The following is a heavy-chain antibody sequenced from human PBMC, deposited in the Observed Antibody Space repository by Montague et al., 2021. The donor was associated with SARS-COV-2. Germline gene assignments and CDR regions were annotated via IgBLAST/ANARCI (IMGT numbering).Heavy chain of an antibody. J-gene: IGHJ5*02. CDR3: VRDLVGWYVGWFDP. CDR1: GGSISGGTYH. Sequence: TLSLTCTVSGGSISGGTYHWSWIRQPAGKRLEWIGRASPSGGTRSNPSLRGRVTISMGTSQNQFSLSLSSVTAEDTAVYYCVRDLVGWYVGWFDPWGQGTLVTVSS. CDR2: ASPSGGT. D-gene: IGHD6-19*01. V-gene: IGHV4-61*02.